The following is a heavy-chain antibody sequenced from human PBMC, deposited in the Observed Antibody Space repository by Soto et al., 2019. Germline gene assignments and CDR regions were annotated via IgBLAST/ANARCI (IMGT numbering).Heavy chain of an antibody. J-gene: IGHJ6*02. D-gene: IGHD3-22*01. CDR2: IYYSVST. CDR1: GGSISSSSSY. V-gene: IGHV4-39*01. CDR3: ARQGTSYYDSSGYYYHYYYGMDV. Sequence: PSETLSLTCTVSGGSISSSSSYWGWIRQPPGKGLEWIGSIYYSVSTYYNPSLKSRVTISVDTSKNQFSLKLSSVTAADTAVYYCARQGTSYYDSSGYYYHYYYGMDVWGQGTTVTVSS.